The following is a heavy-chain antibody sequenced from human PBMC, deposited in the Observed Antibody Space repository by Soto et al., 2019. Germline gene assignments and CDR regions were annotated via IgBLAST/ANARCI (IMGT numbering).Heavy chain of an antibody. CDR3: ARGSLDFDWSFDP. Sequence: QVQLQQWGAGLLKPSETLSLTCAVYGGSFSGYYWSWIRQPPGKGLEWIGEINHSGSTNYNPSLKSRVTISVDTSKNQFSLTLSSVTAADTAVYYCARGSLDFDWSFDPWGQGTLVTVSS. J-gene: IGHJ5*02. D-gene: IGHD3-9*01. V-gene: IGHV4-34*01. CDR2: INHSGST. CDR1: GGSFSGYY.